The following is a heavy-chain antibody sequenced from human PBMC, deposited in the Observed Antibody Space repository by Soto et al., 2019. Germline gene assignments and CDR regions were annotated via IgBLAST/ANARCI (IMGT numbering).Heavy chain of an antibody. V-gene: IGHV1-46*01. CDR1: GYTFTSYY. CDR3: ARDIVLMVYASGMAV. Sequence: RASVKVSCKASGYTFTSYYMHWVRQAPGQGLEWMGIINPSGGSTSYAQKFQGRVTMTRDTSTSTVYMELSSLRSEDTAVYYCARDIVLMVYASGMAVWGQGTTVTVSS. CDR2: INPSGGST. D-gene: IGHD2-8*01. J-gene: IGHJ6*02.